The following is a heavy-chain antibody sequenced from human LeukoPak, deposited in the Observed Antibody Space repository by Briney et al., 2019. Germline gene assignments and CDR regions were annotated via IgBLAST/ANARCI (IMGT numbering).Heavy chain of an antibody. V-gene: IGHV4-30-4*01. J-gene: IGHJ4*02. D-gene: IGHD2-15*01. CDR1: GGSISSGDYY. CDR2: IYYSGST. CDR3: ARVDVVGEYYFDY. Sequence: SETLSLTCTVSGGSISSGDYYWSWIRQPPGKCLEWIGYIYYSGSTYYNPSLKSRVTISVDTSKNQFSLKLSSVTAADTAVYYCARVDVVGEYYFDYWGQGTLVTVSS.